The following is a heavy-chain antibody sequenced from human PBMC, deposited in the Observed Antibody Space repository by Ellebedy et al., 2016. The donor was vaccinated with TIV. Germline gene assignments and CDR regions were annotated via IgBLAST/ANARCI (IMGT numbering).Heavy chain of an antibody. CDR1: GFTFSSYS. V-gene: IGHV3-48*01. J-gene: IGHJ4*02. Sequence: GGSLRLSCAASGFTFSSYSMNWVRQAPGKGLEWVSYISSSSGTIYYAGSVKGRFTISRDNSKNTLDLQINSLRAEATAVYYCAGGISVAGTSLGFWGQGTLVTVSS. D-gene: IGHD6-19*01. CDR2: ISSSSGTI. CDR3: AGGISVAGTSLGF.